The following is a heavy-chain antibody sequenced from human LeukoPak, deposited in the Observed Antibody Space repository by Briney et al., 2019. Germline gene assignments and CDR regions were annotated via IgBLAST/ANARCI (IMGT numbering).Heavy chain of an antibody. J-gene: IGHJ1*01. CDR3: AEDYYDSSGYYNEYFHH. V-gene: IGHV4-34*01. CDR1: GGSFSGYY. D-gene: IGHD3-22*01. Sequence: SETLSLTCAVYGGSFSGYYWSWIPQPPGKGLEGIGEINHSGSTIYNPSLKSRVTISVDTSKNQFSLKLSSVTAEDTAVYYCAEDYYDSSGYYNEYFHHWGQGTMVTVSS. CDR2: INHSGST.